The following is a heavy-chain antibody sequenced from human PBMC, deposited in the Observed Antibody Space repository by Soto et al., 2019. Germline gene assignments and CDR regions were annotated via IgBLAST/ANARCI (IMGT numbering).Heavy chain of an antibody. V-gene: IGHV4-34*01. CDR2: INHSGST. Sequence: SETLSLTCAVYGGSFSGYYWSWIRQPPGKGLEWIGEINHSGSTNYNPSFKSRVTISVDTSKNQFSLKLSSVTAADTAVYYCARGSLKLPSRSYDFWSGHLSNYYYGMDVWGQGTTVTVSS. CDR3: ARGSLKLPSRSYDFWSGHLSNYYYGMDV. J-gene: IGHJ6*02. CDR1: GGSFSGYY. D-gene: IGHD3-3*01.